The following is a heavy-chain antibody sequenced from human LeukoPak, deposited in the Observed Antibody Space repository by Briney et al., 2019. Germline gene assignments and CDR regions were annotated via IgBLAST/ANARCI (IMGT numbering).Heavy chain of an antibody. D-gene: IGHD6-19*01. CDR3: ASAVYYYGMDV. Sequence: GGSLRLSCAASGFTFSSYAMSWVRQAPGKGLEWVSAISGSGGSTYYADSVKGRFTISRDNAKNSLYLQMNSLRAEDTAVYYCASAVYYYGMDVWGQGTTVTVSS. J-gene: IGHJ6*02. CDR2: ISGSGGST. V-gene: IGHV3-23*01. CDR1: GFTFSSYA.